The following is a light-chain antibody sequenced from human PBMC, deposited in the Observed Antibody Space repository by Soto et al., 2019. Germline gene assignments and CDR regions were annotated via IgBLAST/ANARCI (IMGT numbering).Light chain of an antibody. CDR2: EGT. Sequence: QSALAQPASVSGSPGQSITISCTGSSXAVGSYRLVSWYQCHPGKVPKLIIYEGTKRPSGVSNRFSGSEPGNTASLTISGFQAEDDGDYFCCLSAPGRTVVFGTGTKVT. CDR1: SXAVGSYRL. V-gene: IGLV2-23*01. J-gene: IGLJ1*01. CDR3: CLSAPGRTVV.